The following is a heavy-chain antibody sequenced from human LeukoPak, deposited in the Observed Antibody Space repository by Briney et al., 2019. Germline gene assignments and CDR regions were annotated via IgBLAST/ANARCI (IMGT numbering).Heavy chain of an antibody. CDR3: ARGLSDVY. CDR2: INHSGST. Sequence: SETLSLTCAVSGGSFSGYYWTWIRQPPGKGLEWIGEINHSGSTNYNPSLKSRVTISIDTSKNQFSLILSSVTAADTAVYYCARGLSDVYWGQGTLVTVPS. CDR1: GGSFSGYY. J-gene: IGHJ4*02. V-gene: IGHV4-34*01.